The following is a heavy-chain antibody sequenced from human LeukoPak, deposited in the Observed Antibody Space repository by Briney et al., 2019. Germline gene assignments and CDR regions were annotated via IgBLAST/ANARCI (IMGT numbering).Heavy chain of an antibody. Sequence: PSETLSLTCAVYGGSFSGYYWSWIRQPPGKGLEWIGEINHSGRTNYNPSLKSRVTISVDTSKNQFSLKLSSVTAADTAVYYCARDPRSHYYGSGSLFHFDYWGQGTLVTVSS. D-gene: IGHD3-10*01. CDR2: INHSGRT. V-gene: IGHV4-34*01. CDR3: ARDPRSHYYGSGSLFHFDY. CDR1: GGSFSGYY. J-gene: IGHJ4*02.